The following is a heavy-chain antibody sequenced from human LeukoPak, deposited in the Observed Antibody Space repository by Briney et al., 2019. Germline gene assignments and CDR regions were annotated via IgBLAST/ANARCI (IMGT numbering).Heavy chain of an antibody. V-gene: IGHV1-8*02. CDR2: MNPNSGNT. CDR3: ARRRDAFDI. CDR1: GYSFTSHY. J-gene: IGHJ3*02. Sequence: ASVKVSCKASGYSFTSHYMHWVRQATGQGLEWMGWMNPNSGNTGYAQKFQGRVTMTRNTSISTAYMELSSLRSADTAVYYCARRRDAFDIWGQGTMVTVSS.